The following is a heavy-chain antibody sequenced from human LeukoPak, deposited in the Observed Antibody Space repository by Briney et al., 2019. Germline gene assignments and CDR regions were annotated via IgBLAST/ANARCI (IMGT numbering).Heavy chain of an antibody. J-gene: IGHJ4*02. V-gene: IGHV3-7*01. D-gene: IGHD1-26*01. CDR3: ARVQWELLGDY. CDR2: IKQDGSEK. CDR1: GFTFSSYW. Sequence: QPGRSLRLPCAASGFTFSSYWMSWVRQAPGKGLEWVANIKQDGSEKYYVDSVKGRFTISRDNAKNSLYLQMNSLRAEDTAVYYCARVQWELLGDYWGQGTLVTVSS.